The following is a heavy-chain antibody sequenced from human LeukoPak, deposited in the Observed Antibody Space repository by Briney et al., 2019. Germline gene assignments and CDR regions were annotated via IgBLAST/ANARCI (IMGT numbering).Heavy chain of an antibody. CDR1: GGSFSGYY. CDR2: INHSGST. V-gene: IGHV4-34*01. Sequence: SETLSLTCAVYGGSFSGYYWSWIRQPPGKGLEWIGEINHSGSTYYNPSLKSRVTISVDTPKNQFSLKLSSVTAADTAVYYCARDTVAVARFDYWGQGTLVTVSS. J-gene: IGHJ4*02. D-gene: IGHD6-19*01. CDR3: ARDTVAVARFDY.